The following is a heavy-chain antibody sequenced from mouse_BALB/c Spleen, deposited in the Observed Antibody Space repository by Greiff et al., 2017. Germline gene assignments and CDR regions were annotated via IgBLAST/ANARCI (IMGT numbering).Heavy chain of an antibody. CDR3: AVYYGYDEGFAY. V-gene: IGHV1S29*02. Sequence: VQLQQSGPELVKPGASVKISCKASGYTFTDYNMHWVKQSHGKSLEWIGYIYPYNGGTGYNQKFKSKATLTVDNSSSTAYMELRSLTSEDSAVYYCAVYYGYDEGFAYWGQGTLVTVSA. CDR2: IYPYNGGT. CDR1: GYTFTDYN. D-gene: IGHD2-2*01. J-gene: IGHJ3*01.